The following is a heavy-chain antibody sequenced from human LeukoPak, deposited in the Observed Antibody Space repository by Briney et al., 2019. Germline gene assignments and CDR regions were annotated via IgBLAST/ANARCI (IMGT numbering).Heavy chain of an antibody. J-gene: IGHJ1*01. D-gene: IGHD3-10*01. CDR2: INHSGST. V-gene: IGHV4-34*01. CDR3: ARATYYYGSGSYRGYFQH. CDR1: GVPFSGYY. Sequence: SETLSLTCAVYGVPFSGYYWSWIRQPPGKGLEWIGEINHSGSTNYNPSLKSRVTISVDTSKNQFSLKLSSVTAADTAVYYCARATYYYGSGSYRGYFQHWGQGTLVTVSS.